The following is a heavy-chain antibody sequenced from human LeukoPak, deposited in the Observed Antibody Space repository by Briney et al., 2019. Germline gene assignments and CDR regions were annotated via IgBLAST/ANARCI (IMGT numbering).Heavy chain of an antibody. CDR2: IYYSGST. D-gene: IGHD2-15*01. J-gene: IGHJ4*02. CDR1: GGSISSSSYY. CDR3: ARHRPLVVAATLGDFDN. Sequence: SETLSLTCTVSGGSISSSSYYWGWIRQPPGKGLEWIGSIYYSGSTYYNPSLKSRVTISVDTSKNQFSLKMSSVTAADTAVYYCARHRPLVVAATLGDFDNWGQGTLVTVSS. V-gene: IGHV4-39*01.